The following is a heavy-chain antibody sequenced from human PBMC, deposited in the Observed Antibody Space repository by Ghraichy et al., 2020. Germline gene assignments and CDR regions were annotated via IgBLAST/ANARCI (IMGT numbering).Heavy chain of an antibody. CDR1: GESFSGYS. D-gene: IGHD3-10*01. J-gene: IGHJ6*03. V-gene: IGHV4-34*01. Sequence: SQTLSLTCDVYGESFSGYSWTWIRQPPGTGLEWIGEVDHSGRSSHNPSLKSRVTISVDTSKNQFSLKVNSVTAADTAVYYCARGLTKTVVRGFLVGVAYSSFYLDVWGKGTTVTVSS. CDR2: VDHSGRS. CDR3: ARGLTKTVVRGFLVGVAYSSFYLDV.